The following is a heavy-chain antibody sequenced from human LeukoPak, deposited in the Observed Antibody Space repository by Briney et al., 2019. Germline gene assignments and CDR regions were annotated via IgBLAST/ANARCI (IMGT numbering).Heavy chain of an antibody. Sequence: GASVKVSCKASGYTFTSYDINWVRQATGQGLEWMGWMNPNSGNTGYAQKFQGRVTITRNTSISTAYMELSSLRSEDTAVYYCARDAGTYYYDSSGRDAFDIWGQGTMVTVSS. CDR3: ARDAGTYYYDSSGRDAFDI. CDR2: MNPNSGNT. J-gene: IGHJ3*02. D-gene: IGHD3-22*01. V-gene: IGHV1-8*03. CDR1: GYTFTSYD.